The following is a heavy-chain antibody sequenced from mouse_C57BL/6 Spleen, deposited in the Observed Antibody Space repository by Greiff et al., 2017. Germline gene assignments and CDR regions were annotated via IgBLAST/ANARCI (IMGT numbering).Heavy chain of an antibody. V-gene: IGHV3-6*01. CDR2: ISYDGSN. D-gene: IGHD2-4*01. Sequence: EVKLVESGPGLVKPSQSLSLTCSVTGYSITSGYYWNWIRQFPGNKLEWMGYISYDGSNNYNPSLKNRISITRDTSKNQFFLKLNSVTTEDTATYYCADYDGAPYWYFDVWGTGTTVTVSS. CDR3: ADYDGAPYWYFDV. J-gene: IGHJ1*03. CDR1: GYSITSGYY.